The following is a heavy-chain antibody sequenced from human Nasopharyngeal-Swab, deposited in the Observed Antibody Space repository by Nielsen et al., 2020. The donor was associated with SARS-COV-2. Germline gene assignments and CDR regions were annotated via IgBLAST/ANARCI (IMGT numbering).Heavy chain of an antibody. V-gene: IGHV2-70*01. Sequence: SGPTLVKPTQTLTLTCTFSGFSLNTQGMCVTWIRQPPGKALEWLALVDWDDDKYYITSLKTRLTISKDTSKNQVLLKMTNMAPEDTATYYCARASDTSSFFDYWGQETLVTVSS. CDR1: GFSLNTQGMC. J-gene: IGHJ4*02. CDR3: ARASDTSSFFDY. CDR2: VDWDDDK.